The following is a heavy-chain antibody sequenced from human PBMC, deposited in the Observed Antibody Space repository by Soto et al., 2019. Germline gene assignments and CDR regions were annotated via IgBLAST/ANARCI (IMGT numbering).Heavy chain of an antibody. D-gene: IGHD2-21*02. V-gene: IGHV3-53*01. CDR1: GFNVNSDY. CDR2: IYSGETT. CDR3: TREGRGLGRLSLFEY. Sequence: GGSLRLSCAASGFNVNSDYMNWVRQTPGKGLEWVAPIYSGETTYYADSVRGRFTISSDKSKNTLYFQLSNLRIEDTAVDYCTREGRGLGRLSLFEYWGQGLLFTVS. J-gene: IGHJ4*02.